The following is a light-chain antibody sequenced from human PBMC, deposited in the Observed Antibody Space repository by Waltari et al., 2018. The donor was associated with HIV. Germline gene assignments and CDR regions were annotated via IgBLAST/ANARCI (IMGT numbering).Light chain of an antibody. Sequence: EIVMTQSPATLSVSPGERATLSCRASQSVATNLAWYQQKPGQAPRLLIYGASTRATGIPARFSGSGSGTEFTLTITSLQSEDFEVYYCQQYKSWPLTFGGGTKVEIK. J-gene: IGKJ4*01. V-gene: IGKV3-15*01. CDR3: QQYKSWPLT. CDR1: QSVATN. CDR2: GAS.